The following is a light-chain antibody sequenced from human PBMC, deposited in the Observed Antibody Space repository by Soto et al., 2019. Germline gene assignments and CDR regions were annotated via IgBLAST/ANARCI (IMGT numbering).Light chain of an antibody. J-gene: IGKJ5*01. CDR3: QQYGSSPPIT. Sequence: ETVLTQSPGTLPLSPGERATLSCRASQIVSSSYLAWYQQKPGQAPRLLIYGASTRATGIPDRFSGSGSGTDFTLTISRLESEDFAVYYCQQYGSSPPITFGQGTRLGLN. CDR2: GAS. CDR1: QIVSSSY. V-gene: IGKV3-20*01.